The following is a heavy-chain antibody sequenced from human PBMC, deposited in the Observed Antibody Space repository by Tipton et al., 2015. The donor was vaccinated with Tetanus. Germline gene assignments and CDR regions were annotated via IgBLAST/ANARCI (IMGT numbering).Heavy chain of an antibody. J-gene: IGHJ6*02. CDR3: ARDRRSYIASAGYGMDV. D-gene: IGHD6-13*01. Sequence: SLRLSCAASGFTFSSYWMSWVRQAPGRGLEWVTFISGSGGHIYYADSVKGRFTVSRDNAKNSVYLQMSSLRDDDTAIYYCARDRRSYIASAGYGMDVWGQGTPVTASS. CDR1: GFTFSSYW. CDR2: ISGSGGHI. V-gene: IGHV3-48*02.